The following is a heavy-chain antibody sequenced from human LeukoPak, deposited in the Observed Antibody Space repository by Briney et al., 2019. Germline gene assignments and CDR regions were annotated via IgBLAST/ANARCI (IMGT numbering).Heavy chain of an antibody. J-gene: IGHJ4*02. Sequence: SETLSLTCTVSGGSISSYYWGWIRQPPGKGLEWIGSIYYSGNTYYNPSLKSRVTVSVDTSKNQFSLKLSSATAADTAVYYCARHEDTYYYVWGQGTLVTVSS. CDR3: ARHEDTYYYV. CDR1: GGSISSYY. V-gene: IGHV4-39*01. D-gene: IGHD3-10*02. CDR2: IYYSGNT.